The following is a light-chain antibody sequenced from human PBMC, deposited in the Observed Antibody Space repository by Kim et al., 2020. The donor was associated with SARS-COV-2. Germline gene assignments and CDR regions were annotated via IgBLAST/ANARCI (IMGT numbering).Light chain of an antibody. CDR2: EDI. Sequence: GKTVTISCTRSSGSIAGNFVQCDQQRPGSAPTNVIYEDIQRPSGVPDRFSGSIDSSSNSASLTISGLRTEDEATYYCQSYDRTTVIFGGGTQLTVL. J-gene: IGLJ2*01. CDR3: QSYDRTTVI. V-gene: IGLV6-57*03. CDR1: SGSIAGNF.